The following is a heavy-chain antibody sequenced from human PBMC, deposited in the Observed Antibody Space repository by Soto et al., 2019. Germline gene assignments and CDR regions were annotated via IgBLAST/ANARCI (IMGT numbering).Heavy chain of an antibody. V-gene: IGHV1-18*01. CDR2: ISAYNGNT. CDR1: GYTFTSYG. D-gene: IGHD2-15*01. J-gene: IGHJ5*02. Sequence: ASVKVSCKASGYTFTSYGISWVRQAPGQGLEWMGWISAYNGNTNYAQKLQGRVTMTTDTSTSTAYMELRSLRSDDTAVYYCARVAGPTDIVVVVAATIEWFDPWGQGTLVTVS. CDR3: ARVAGPTDIVVVVAATIEWFDP.